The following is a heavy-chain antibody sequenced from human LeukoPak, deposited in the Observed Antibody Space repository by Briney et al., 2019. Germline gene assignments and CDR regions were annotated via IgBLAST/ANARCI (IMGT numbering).Heavy chain of an antibody. CDR2: IYYSGSI. D-gene: IGHD1-14*01. V-gene: IGHV4-59*01. CDR1: GGSISSYY. Sequence: SETLSHTCTVPGGSISSYYWSWMRQPPGKGLEWIGYIYYSGSINYNPSLKSRVTISVDTSKNQFSLKLSSVTAADTAVYYCARDQGPPGGGIDYWGLGTLVTVSS. CDR3: ARDQGPPGGGIDY. J-gene: IGHJ4*02.